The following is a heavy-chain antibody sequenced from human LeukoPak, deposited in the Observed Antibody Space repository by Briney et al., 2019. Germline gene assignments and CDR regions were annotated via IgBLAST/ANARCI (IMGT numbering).Heavy chain of an antibody. CDR3: ARGRIEKRLSAYYFDY. D-gene: IGHD3-16*02. J-gene: IGHJ4*02. CDR2: INHSRST. CDR1: GGSFSGYY. V-gene: IGHV4-34*01. Sequence: SETLSLTCAVYGGSFSGYYWSWIRQPPGKGLEWIGEINHSRSTNYNPSLKSRVTISVDTSKNQFSLKLSSVTAADTAVYYCARGRIEKRLSAYYFDYWGQGTLVTVSS.